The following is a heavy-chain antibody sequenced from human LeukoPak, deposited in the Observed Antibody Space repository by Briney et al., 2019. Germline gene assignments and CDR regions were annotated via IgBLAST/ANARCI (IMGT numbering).Heavy chain of an antibody. D-gene: IGHD3-22*01. J-gene: IGHJ3*02. CDR1: GFTFSSCE. CDR2: ISSSGSSI. Sequence: GGSLRLSCAASGFTFSSCELNWGRKTPGKGLGWGSYISSSGSSIYYADSVKGRFTISRDNARNSLCLQMNRLRAEDTAVYYCARQYYHATSGYDAFDIWGQGTMVTVSS. CDR3: ARQYYHATSGYDAFDI. V-gene: IGHV3-48*03.